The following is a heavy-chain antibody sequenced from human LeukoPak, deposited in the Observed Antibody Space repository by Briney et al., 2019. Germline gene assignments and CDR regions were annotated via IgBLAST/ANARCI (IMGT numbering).Heavy chain of an antibody. CDR1: GFTFSSYD. J-gene: IGHJ3*02. V-gene: IGHV3-13*01. D-gene: IGHD1-26*01. CDR3: ARAPGVGATGVAFDI. CDR2: IVTAGDT. Sequence: GGSLRLSCAASGFTFSSYDMHWVRQATGKGLEWVSSIVTAGDTYYPGYVKGRFTISRENAKNSLYLQMNSLRAGDTAVYYCARAPGVGATGVAFDIWGQGTMVTVSS.